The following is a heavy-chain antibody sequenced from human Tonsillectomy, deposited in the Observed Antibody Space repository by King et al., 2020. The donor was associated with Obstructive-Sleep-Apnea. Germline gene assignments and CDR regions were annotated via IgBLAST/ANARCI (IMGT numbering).Heavy chain of an antibody. CDR3: ARGGATVTGDY. J-gene: IGHJ4*02. V-gene: IGHV1-18*01. CDR2: ISAYNDNT. D-gene: IGHD4-17*01. CDR1: GYIFISYG. Sequence: QLVQSGAEVKKPGASVKVSCKASGYIFISYGISWVRQAPGQGLEWLGWISAYNDNTNYAEKLQGRVTMTTDTSTSTAYMELRRLTSDDSAVYYCARGGATVTGDYWGQGTLVTVSS.